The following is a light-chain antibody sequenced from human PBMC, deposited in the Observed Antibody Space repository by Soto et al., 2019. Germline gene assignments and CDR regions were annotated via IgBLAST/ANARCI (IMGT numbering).Light chain of an antibody. Sequence: QSALTQPASVSGSPGQSITISCTGTSSDVDAYNFVSWYQQHPGKAPNLIIYDVSNRPSGVSNRFSGSKSGNTASLTISGLQAEDEADYYCGSYTTSSNYVYGSGTKLTVL. CDR2: DVS. CDR1: SSDVDAYNF. CDR3: GSYTTSSNYV. V-gene: IGLV2-14*01. J-gene: IGLJ1*01.